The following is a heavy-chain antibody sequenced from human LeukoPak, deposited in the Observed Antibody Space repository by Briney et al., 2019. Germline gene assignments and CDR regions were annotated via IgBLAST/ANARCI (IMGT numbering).Heavy chain of an antibody. D-gene: IGHD2-2*03. J-gene: IGHJ4*02. Sequence: PSETLSLSCSVSGGSISSSIYYWGWIRQPPGKGLEWLGNIYYSGSTYYNPSLKSRVTISVDTSTNQFSLKLSSATAADTAVYYCARQDGYWGSNSCTGYFYFWGKGTLVTVSS. CDR3: ARQDGYWGSNSCTGYFYF. V-gene: IGHV4-39*01. CDR1: GGSISSSIYY. CDR2: IYYSGST.